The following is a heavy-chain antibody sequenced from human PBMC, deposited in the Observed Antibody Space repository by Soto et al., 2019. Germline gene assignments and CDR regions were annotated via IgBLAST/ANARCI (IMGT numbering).Heavy chain of an antibody. Sequence: GGSLRLSCAASGFTFSDYSMNWVRQAPGKGLEWVSSISTSSSYIYYADSVKGRFTISRDNAKNSLYLQMNSLRAEDTAVYYCARDNWNYADAFDIWGQGTMVTVSS. CDR3: ARDNWNYADAFDI. D-gene: IGHD1-7*01. CDR2: ISTSSSYI. CDR1: GFTFSDYS. J-gene: IGHJ3*02. V-gene: IGHV3-21*01.